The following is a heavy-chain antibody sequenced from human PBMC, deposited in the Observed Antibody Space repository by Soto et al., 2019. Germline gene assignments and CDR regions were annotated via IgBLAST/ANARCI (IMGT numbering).Heavy chain of an antibody. V-gene: IGHV1-46*01. J-gene: IGHJ3*02. Sequence: ASVKVSCKASGYTFTSYYMHWVRQAPGQGLEWMGIINPSGGSTSYAQKFQGRVTMTRDTSTSTVYMERSRLRSEDTAVYYCARGLEWLLPHDAFDIWGKGTRVTVS. D-gene: IGHD3-22*01. CDR3: ARGLEWLLPHDAFDI. CDR1: GYTFTSYY. CDR2: INPSGGST.